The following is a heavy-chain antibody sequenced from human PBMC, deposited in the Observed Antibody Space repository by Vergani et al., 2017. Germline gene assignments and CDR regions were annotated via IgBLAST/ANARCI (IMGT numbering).Heavy chain of an antibody. CDR2: IKQDGSEK. V-gene: IGHV3-7*01. CDR3: AREGTTGTTDNWFDP. Sequence: EVQLVESGGGLVQPGGSLRLSCAASGFTFSSYWMSWVRQAPGKGLEWVANIKQDGSEKYYVDSVKGRFTISRDNAKNSLYLQMNSLRAEDTAVYYCAREGTTGTTDNWFDPWGQGTLVTVSS. J-gene: IGHJ5*02. CDR1: GFTFSSYW. D-gene: IGHD1-1*01.